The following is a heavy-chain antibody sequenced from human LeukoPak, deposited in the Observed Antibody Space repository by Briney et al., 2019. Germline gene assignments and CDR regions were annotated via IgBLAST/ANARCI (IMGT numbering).Heavy chain of an antibody. CDR3: ARDEGSSWFFDN. J-gene: IGHJ4*02. Sequence: PGGSLRLSCAASGFTFSRYELNWVRQAPGRGLEWISYISGIGSTIYYADSVKGLFTISRDNAKNSLYLQMNTLRAEDTAVYYCARDEGSSWFFDNWGQGTLVTVSS. D-gene: IGHD6-13*01. CDR1: GFTFSRYE. CDR2: ISGIGSTI. V-gene: IGHV3-48*03.